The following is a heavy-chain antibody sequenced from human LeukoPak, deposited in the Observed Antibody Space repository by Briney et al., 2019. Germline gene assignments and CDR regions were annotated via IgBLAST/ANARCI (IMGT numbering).Heavy chain of an antibody. J-gene: IGHJ6*02. Sequence: SQTLSLTCTVSGGSISSGGYYWSWIRQHPGKGLEWIGYIYYSGSTYYNPSLKSQVTISVDTSKNQFSLKLSSVTAADTAVYYCAREWTGSDYYYYGMDVWGQGTTVTVSS. CDR1: GGSISSGGYY. CDR3: AREWTGSDYYYYGMDV. V-gene: IGHV4-31*01. D-gene: IGHD1-14*01. CDR2: IYYSGST.